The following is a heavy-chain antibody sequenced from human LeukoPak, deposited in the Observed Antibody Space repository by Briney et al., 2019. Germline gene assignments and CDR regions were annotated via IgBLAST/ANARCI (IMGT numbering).Heavy chain of an antibody. CDR3: ARGFMQGNYDFWSGYYDYYYYYMDV. CDR1: GGSISSYY. CDR2: INHSGST. V-gene: IGHV4-34*01. Sequence: PSETLSLTCTVSGGSISSYYWSWLRQPPGKGREWVGEINHSGSTNYNPSLKSRVTISVDTSKNHFSLKLSSVTAADTAVYYCARGFMQGNYDFWSGYYDYYYYYMDVWGKGTTVTVSS. J-gene: IGHJ6*03. D-gene: IGHD3-3*01.